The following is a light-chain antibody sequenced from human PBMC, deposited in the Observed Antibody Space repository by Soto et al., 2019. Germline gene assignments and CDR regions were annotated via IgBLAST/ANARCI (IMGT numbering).Light chain of an antibody. CDR2: GAS. V-gene: IGKV3-20*01. J-gene: IGKJ2*01. CDR3: LQYGSSPYT. CDR1: QSVSSSY. Sequence: EIVLTQSPGTLSLSPGERATLSCRASQSVSSSYLAWYQQKPGQAPRPLIYGASSRATGIPDSFSGSGSGTDFTLTISSLEPEDFAVYYCLQYGSSPYTFGQGTKLEIK.